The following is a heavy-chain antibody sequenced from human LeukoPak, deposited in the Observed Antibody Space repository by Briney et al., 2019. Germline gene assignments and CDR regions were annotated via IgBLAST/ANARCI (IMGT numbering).Heavy chain of an antibody. CDR2: INGDGSL. J-gene: IGHJ4*02. Sequence: GGSLRLSCAASGLTFSTYWMHWVRQAPGKGVVWVSRINGDGSLSYAESVRRRLTISRDNTNNMLYLQRNSLRAEDTAVYYCAGGASSTVHYWGQGTLVTVSS. CDR1: GLTFSTYW. D-gene: IGHD6-13*01. V-gene: IGHV3-74*01. CDR3: AGGASSTVHY.